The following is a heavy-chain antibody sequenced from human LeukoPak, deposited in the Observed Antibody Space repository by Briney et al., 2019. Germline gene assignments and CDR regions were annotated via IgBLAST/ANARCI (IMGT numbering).Heavy chain of an antibody. Sequence: SETLSLTCTVSGGSISSYYWSWIRQPPGKGLEWIGYIYYSGSTNYNPSLKSRVTISVDTSKNQFSLKLSSVTAADTAVYYCARAQPGVTIFGVVANWFDPWGQGTLVTVSS. V-gene: IGHV4-59*01. CDR2: IYYSGST. CDR1: GGSISSYY. CDR3: ARAQPGVTIFGVVANWFDP. D-gene: IGHD3-3*01. J-gene: IGHJ5*02.